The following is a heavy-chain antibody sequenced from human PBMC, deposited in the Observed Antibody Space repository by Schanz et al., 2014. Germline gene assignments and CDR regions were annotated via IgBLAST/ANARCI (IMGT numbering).Heavy chain of an antibody. CDR3: ARDATDCYVSSGDVDY. Sequence: QVHLVQSGAEVKRPGASVKVSCKASGYTFTSYGISWVRQAPGQGLEWMGWISAYNGNTKYPQKLQGRVTMTTDTSKSSAYMELMSLRSDGTAVYYCARDATDCYVSSGDVDYWGQGTLVTVSS. D-gene: IGHD3-10*01. CDR2: ISAYNGNT. V-gene: IGHV1-18*01. J-gene: IGHJ4*02. CDR1: GYTFTSYG.